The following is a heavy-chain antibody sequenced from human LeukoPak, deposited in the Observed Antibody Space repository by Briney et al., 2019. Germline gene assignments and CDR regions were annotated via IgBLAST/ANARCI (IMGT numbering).Heavy chain of an antibody. V-gene: IGHV4-34*01. CDR1: GGSFIGYY. J-gene: IGHJ6*03. CDR3: ARAHRRGYYYYYMDV. Sequence: SETLSLTCAVYGGSFIGYYWSWIRQPPGKGLEWIGEINHSGSTNYNPSLKSRVTISVDTSKNQFTLKLSSVTAADTAVYYCARAHRRGYYYYYMDVWGKGTTVTVSS. CDR2: INHSGST. D-gene: IGHD1-26*01.